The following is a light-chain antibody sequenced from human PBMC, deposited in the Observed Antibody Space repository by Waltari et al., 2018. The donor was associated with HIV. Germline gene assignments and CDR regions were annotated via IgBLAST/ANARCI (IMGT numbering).Light chain of an antibody. CDR3: QVWDIISAYVI. Sequence: SSVLTQPPSVSVAPGQTVSMTCEGNNVGSKDVHWYQQKPGQAPVLVVYDDSDRPSGIPERFSGSKSGNTATLSISRVEAGDGADYYCQVWDIISAYVIFGGGTKLTVL. J-gene: IGLJ2*01. CDR1: NVGSKD. V-gene: IGLV3-21*02. CDR2: DDS.